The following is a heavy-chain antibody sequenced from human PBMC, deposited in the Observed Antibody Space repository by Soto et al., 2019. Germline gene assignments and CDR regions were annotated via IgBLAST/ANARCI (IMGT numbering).Heavy chain of an antibody. V-gene: IGHV4-59*01. Sequence: SQTLSLTCTVSGGSISSYYWSWIRQPPGKGLEWIGYIYYSGSTNYNPSLKSRVTISVDTSKNQFSLKLSSVTAADTAVYYCARFRVYYYYMDVWGKGTTVTVSS. CDR3: ARFRVYYYYMDV. CDR2: IYYSGST. CDR1: GGSISSYY. J-gene: IGHJ6*03.